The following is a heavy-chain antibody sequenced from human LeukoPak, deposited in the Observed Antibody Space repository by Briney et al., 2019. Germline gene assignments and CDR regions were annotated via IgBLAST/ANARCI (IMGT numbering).Heavy chain of an antibody. J-gene: IGHJ4*02. Sequence: PGGSLRLSCAASGFTFSSYWMTWVHQAPGKGLEWVANIKQDGSEKFYVDSVKGRFTISRDNAKNSLYLQMNSLRDEDTALYYCARDSNSFDYWGQGTLVTVSS. CDR1: GFTFSSYW. D-gene: IGHD3-3*02. CDR2: IKQDGSEK. V-gene: IGHV3-7*01. CDR3: ARDSNSFDY.